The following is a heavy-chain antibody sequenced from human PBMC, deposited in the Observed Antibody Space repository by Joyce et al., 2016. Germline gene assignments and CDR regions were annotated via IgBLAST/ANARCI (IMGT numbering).Heavy chain of an antibody. CDR3: ARGTMPPCALDV. Sequence: QVQLVKSGAEVKRPGASVKVFCKTSWFRSTDHYVHWVRQAPGQGLQWMGRMHPDTGGTNDAQKFQGRVTLTRNASIATAYMDVRSFISDDPALYFCARGTMPPCALDVWGQGTMVTVSS. D-gene: IGHD2-2*01. CDR2: MHPDTGGT. J-gene: IGHJ3*01. CDR1: WFRSTDHY. V-gene: IGHV1-2*06.